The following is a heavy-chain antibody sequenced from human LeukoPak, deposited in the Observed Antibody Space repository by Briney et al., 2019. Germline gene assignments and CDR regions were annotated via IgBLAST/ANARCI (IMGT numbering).Heavy chain of an antibody. Sequence: ASVKVSCKASGYTFTSYGISWVRQAPGQGLEWMGWISAYKGNTNYAQKLQGRVTMTTDTSTSTAYMELRSLRSDDTAVYYCARDPSLPPSPTDYYDSSGYYPSWGQGTLVTVSS. CDR3: ARDPSLPPSPTDYYDSSGYYPS. CDR1: GYTFTSYG. J-gene: IGHJ5*02. D-gene: IGHD3-22*01. V-gene: IGHV1-18*01. CDR2: ISAYKGNT.